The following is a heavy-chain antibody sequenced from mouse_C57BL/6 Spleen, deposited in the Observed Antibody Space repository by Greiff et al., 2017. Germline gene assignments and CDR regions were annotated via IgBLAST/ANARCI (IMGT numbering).Heavy chain of an antibody. D-gene: IGHD6-1*01. CDR1: GYTFTDYY. CDR2: INPNNGGT. J-gene: IGHJ2*01. Sequence: VQLQQSGPELVKPGASVKISCKASGYTFTDYYMNWVKQSHGKSLEWIGDINPNNGGTSYNQKFKGKATLTVDKSSSTAYMELRSLTSEDSAVYYCASDASSYWGQGTTLTVSS. CDR3: ASDASSY. V-gene: IGHV1-26*01.